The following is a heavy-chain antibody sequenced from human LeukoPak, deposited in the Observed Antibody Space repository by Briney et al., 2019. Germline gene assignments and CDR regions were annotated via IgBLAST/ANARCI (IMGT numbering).Heavy chain of an antibody. CDR1: GFTFSSYA. CDR2: ISSHGGST. V-gene: IGHV3-64D*09. CDR3: VKDEAPYYYDSSGYYFGD. D-gene: IGHD3-22*01. Sequence: PGGSLRLSCSASGFTFSSYAMHWVRRAPGKGLEYVSAISSHGGSTYYADSVKGRFTISRDNSKNTLYLQMSSLRAEDTAVYYCVKDEAPYYYDSSGYYFGDWGQGTLVTVSS. J-gene: IGHJ4*02.